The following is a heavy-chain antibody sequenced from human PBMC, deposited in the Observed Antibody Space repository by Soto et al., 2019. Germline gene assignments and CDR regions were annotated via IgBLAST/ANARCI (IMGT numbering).Heavy chain of an antibody. V-gene: IGHV4-39*01. CDR1: GGSVISGDHY. CDR3: XXXXXXXXXGAFDI. Sequence: QLQLQESGPGLVKPSETLSLTCTVSGGSVISGDHYWGWLRQSPGKGLEWIGSIYQSGTTYYNPSLESRVTKXXXXXXXXXXXXXXXXXXXXXXXXXXXXXXXXXXXGAFDIWGHGTLVTVSS. CDR2: IYQSGTT. J-gene: IGHJ3*02.